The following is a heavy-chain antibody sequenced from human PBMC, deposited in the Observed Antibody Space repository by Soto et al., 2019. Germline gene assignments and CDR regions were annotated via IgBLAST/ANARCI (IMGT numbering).Heavy chain of an antibody. V-gene: IGHV3-53*02. Sequence: EVQLVETGGGLIQPGGSLRLSCAASGFTVSSNYMSWVRQAPGKGLEWVSVIYSGGSTYYADSVKSGFTIYRDNSKTTLYLQMNSLRAEDTAVYYCARDRGGSGSYYYDYWGQGTLVTVSS. CDR2: IYSGGST. CDR1: GFTVSSNY. CDR3: ARDRGGSGSYYYDY. J-gene: IGHJ4*02. D-gene: IGHD3-10*01.